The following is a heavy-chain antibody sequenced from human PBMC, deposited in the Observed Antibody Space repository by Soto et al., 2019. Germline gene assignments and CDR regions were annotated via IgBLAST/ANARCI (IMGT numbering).Heavy chain of an antibody. J-gene: IGHJ6*02. CDR3: ARTRSFTLGFYYDGMDG. Sequence: GESLTISCQCSGYRFASYLIVLVRPLPGKDLEWMGIIYPGDSDTRYSPSFQGQVTISADKSLRTAYLQWTSLKASDTALYYCARTRSFTLGFYYDGMDGWGQGNTVTFS. CDR2: IYPGDSDT. CDR1: GYRFASYL. V-gene: IGHV5-51*01. D-gene: IGHD6-6*01.